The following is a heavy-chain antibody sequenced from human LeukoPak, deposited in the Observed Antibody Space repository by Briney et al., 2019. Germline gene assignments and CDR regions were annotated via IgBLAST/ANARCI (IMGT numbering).Heavy chain of an antibody. V-gene: IGHV3-23*01. Sequence: PGRSLRLSYAAAGFTFSSYAMNWVRQAPGKGLEWVSAISHSGTTTYYADSMKGRFTISRDNSKNTLYMQMNSLRAEDTAVYYCAKDATAVVGTVYMDVWGKGTTVTISS. J-gene: IGHJ6*03. CDR2: ISHSGTTT. D-gene: IGHD6-13*01. CDR3: AKDATAVVGTVYMDV. CDR1: GFTFSSYA.